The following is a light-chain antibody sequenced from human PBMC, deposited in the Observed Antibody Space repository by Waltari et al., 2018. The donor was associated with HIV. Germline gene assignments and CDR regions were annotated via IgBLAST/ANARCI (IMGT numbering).Light chain of an antibody. J-gene: IGLJ2*01. V-gene: IGLV3-1*01. Sequence: SYELTQPPSVPVSPGQTASITFPGDRLGDRYACWYQQRPGQSPVLVIYPDTKRPSGPPGRFSGANSENTATLTISGTQAIDEADFYCQAGDSSTVVFGGGTKLTVL. CDR3: QAGDSSTVV. CDR1: RLGDRY. CDR2: PDT.